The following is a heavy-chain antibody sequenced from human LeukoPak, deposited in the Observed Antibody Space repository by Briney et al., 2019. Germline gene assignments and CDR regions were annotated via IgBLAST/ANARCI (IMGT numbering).Heavy chain of an antibody. Sequence: GGSLRLSCAASGFTFSDYYMSWIRQAPGKGLEWVSYISSSSAYTDYADSVKGRFSISRDNAKNSLYLQMNSLRAEDTAVYYCAREGGLGLTTRYFDYWGQGTLVTVSS. V-gene: IGHV3-11*06. D-gene: IGHD4-17*01. CDR1: GFTFSDYY. J-gene: IGHJ4*02. CDR3: AREGGLGLTTRYFDY. CDR2: ISSSSAYT.